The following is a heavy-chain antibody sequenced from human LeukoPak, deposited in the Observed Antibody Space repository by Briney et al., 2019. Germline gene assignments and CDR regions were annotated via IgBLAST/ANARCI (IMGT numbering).Heavy chain of an antibody. D-gene: IGHD2-15*01. CDR3: AKDWRRIVVVGPITRHGNYMDV. V-gene: IGHV3-30*02. J-gene: IGHJ6*03. CDR1: GFTFSNYG. CDR2: IRYDGSNK. Sequence: GGSLRLSCAASGFTFSNYGMHWVRQAPGKGLEWVAFIRYDGSNKYFADSLKGRFTISRDNPKNTLYLQMNSLRPEDTAVYYCAKDWRRIVVVGPITRHGNYMDVWGKGTTVTTSS.